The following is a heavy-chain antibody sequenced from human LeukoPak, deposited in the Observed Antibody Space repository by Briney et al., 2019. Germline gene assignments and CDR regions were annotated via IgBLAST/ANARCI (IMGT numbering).Heavy chain of an antibody. V-gene: IGHV4-61*02. CDR1: GGSLSSGSYY. J-gene: IGHJ3*02. Sequence: SQTLSLTCTVSGGSLSSGSYYWRWLRQPAGTGLEWLGRIYTSGSTNYNPSLKSRVTISVDTSKNQFSLKLSSVTAADTAVYYCASAYSVGATKWFGAFDIWGQGTMVTVSS. CDR3: ASAYSVGATKWFGAFDI. CDR2: IYTSGST. D-gene: IGHD1-26*01.